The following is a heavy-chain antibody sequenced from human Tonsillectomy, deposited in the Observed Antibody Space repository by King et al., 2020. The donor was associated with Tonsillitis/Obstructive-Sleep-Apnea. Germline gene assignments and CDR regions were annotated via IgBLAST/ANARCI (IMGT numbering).Heavy chain of an antibody. D-gene: IGHD2-2*01. CDR2: IIPIFGTA. J-gene: IGHJ4*02. CDR3: ARVKDIVVVPAAYSGFDY. V-gene: IGHV1-69*12. CDR1: GGTFSSYA. Sequence: QLVQSGAEVKKPGSSVKVSCKASGGTFSSYAISWVRQAPGQGLEWMGGIIPIFGTANYAQKFQGRATITADESTGTAYMELSSLRSEDTAVYYCARVKDIVVVPAAYSGFDYWGQGTLVTVSS.